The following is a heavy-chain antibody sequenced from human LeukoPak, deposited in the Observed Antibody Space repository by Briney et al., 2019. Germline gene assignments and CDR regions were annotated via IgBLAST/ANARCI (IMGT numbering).Heavy chain of an antibody. CDR1: GGSISSYY. Sequence: PSETLSLTCTVSGGSISSYYWGWIRQPPGKGLEWIGYIYTSGSTNYNPSLKSRVTISVDTSKNQFSLKLSSVTAADTAVYYCARHGVGGGDGYNYNWFDPWGQGTLVTVSS. V-gene: IGHV4-4*09. CDR2: IYTSGST. CDR3: ARHGVGGGDGYNYNWFDP. J-gene: IGHJ5*02. D-gene: IGHD5-24*01.